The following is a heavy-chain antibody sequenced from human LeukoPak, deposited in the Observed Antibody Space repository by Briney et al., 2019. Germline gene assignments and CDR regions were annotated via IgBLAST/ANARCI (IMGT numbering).Heavy chain of an antibody. D-gene: IGHD3-10*01. CDR1: GGSISGSSYY. CDR2: VYYSGSA. V-gene: IGHV4-61*05. J-gene: IGHJ4*02. CDR3: ARHEKLGQFDY. Sequence: PSETLSLTCTVSGGSISGSSYYWSWIRQPPGKGLEWIGYVYYSGSANYNPSLKGRVTISVDTSKNQFSLKLSSVTAADTAVYYCARHEKLGQFDYWGQGTLVTVSS.